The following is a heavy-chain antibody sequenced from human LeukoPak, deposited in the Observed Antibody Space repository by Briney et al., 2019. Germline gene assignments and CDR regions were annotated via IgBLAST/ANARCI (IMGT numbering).Heavy chain of an antibody. V-gene: IGHV3-48*03. D-gene: IGHD5-12*01. Sequence: GGSLRLSCAASGFTFSGYEMNWVRQAPGKGLEWVSSISSRGSTIYFADSVKGRFTISRDNANNSLYLQMNSLRAEDTAVYYCARVRSRGFDAFDIWGQGIMVTVSS. J-gene: IGHJ3*02. CDR3: ARVRSRGFDAFDI. CDR1: GFTFSGYE. CDR2: ISSRGSTI.